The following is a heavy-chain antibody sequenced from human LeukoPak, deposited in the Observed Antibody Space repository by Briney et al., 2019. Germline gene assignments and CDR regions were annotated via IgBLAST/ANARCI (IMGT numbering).Heavy chain of an antibody. V-gene: IGHV4-34*01. D-gene: IGHD3-16*01. CDR2: INHSGST. CDR1: GGSFSGYY. CDR3: ARSPRWGQPRPRYYYGMDV. Sequence: PSETLSLTCAVYGGSFSGYYWSWIRQPPGKGLEWIGEINHSGSTNYNPSLKSRVTISVDTSKNQFSLKLSSVTAADTAVYYCARSPRWGQPRPRYYYGMDVWGQGTTVTVSS. J-gene: IGHJ6*02.